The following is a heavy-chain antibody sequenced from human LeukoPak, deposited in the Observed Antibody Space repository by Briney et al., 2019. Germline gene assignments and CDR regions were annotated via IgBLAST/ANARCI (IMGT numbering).Heavy chain of an antibody. CDR3: ARSYSSTPQSYYYYYMDV. D-gene: IGHD6-13*01. Sequence: PGGSLRLSCAASGFTFSSYGMHWVRQAPGKGLEWVAFIRYDGSNKYYADSVKGRFTISRDNSKNTLYLQMNSLRAEDTAVYYCARSYSSTPQSYYYYYMDVWGKGTTITVSS. CDR2: IRYDGSNK. V-gene: IGHV3-30*02. CDR1: GFTFSSYG. J-gene: IGHJ6*03.